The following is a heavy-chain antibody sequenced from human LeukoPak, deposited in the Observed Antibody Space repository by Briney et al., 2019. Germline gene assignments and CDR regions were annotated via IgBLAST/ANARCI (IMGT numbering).Heavy chain of an antibody. CDR1: GFVFSKNG. Sequence: GGSLRLSCAASGFVFSKNGMHWVRQAPGKGLEWVAFIRHDESNKYYADSVKGRFTISRDNSKNTLSLQMNSLRPDDTAVYYCAKFSYGDYVAWGQGTLVIVSS. J-gene: IGHJ5*02. D-gene: IGHD4-17*01. V-gene: IGHV3-30*02. CDR3: AKFSYGDYVA. CDR2: IRHDESNK.